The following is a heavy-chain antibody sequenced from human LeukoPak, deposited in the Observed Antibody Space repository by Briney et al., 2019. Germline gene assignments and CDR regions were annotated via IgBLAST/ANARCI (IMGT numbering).Heavy chain of an antibody. Sequence: GASVKVSCKASGGTFSSYGISWVRQAPGQGLEWMGWISAYNGNTNYAQKLQGRVTMTTDTSTSTAYMELRSLRSDDTAVYYCARVGPQGSSIAPSDAFDIWGQGTMVTVSS. CDR1: GGTFSSYG. J-gene: IGHJ3*02. D-gene: IGHD3-3*02. CDR3: ARVGPQGSSIAPSDAFDI. V-gene: IGHV1-18*01. CDR2: ISAYNGNT.